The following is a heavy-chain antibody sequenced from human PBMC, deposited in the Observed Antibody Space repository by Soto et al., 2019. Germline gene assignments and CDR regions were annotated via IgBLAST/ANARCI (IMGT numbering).Heavy chain of an antibody. D-gene: IGHD3-16*01. Sequence: SETLSLTCTVSGGSISSGDYYWSWIRQPPGKGLEWIGCIYYSGNTYYNPSLKRRFSISVDTSKNQFSLKLSSVTAADTAVYYCASGGENWFDPWGQGTLVTVSS. CDR1: GGSISSGDYY. J-gene: IGHJ5*02. CDR3: ASGGENWFDP. CDR2: IYYSGNT. V-gene: IGHV4-30-4*02.